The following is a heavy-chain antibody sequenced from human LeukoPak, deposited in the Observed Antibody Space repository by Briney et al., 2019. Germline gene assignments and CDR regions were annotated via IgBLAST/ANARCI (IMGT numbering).Heavy chain of an antibody. Sequence: GGSLRLSCAASGFTFSSYEMNWVRQAPGKGLEWVSYISASGSSIYYADSVKGRFTISRDNAKNSLYLQMNSLRAEDTAVYYCARDRGTTMVRSFDIWGQGTMVSVSS. CDR3: ARDRGTTMVRSFDI. CDR2: ISASGSSI. J-gene: IGHJ3*02. V-gene: IGHV3-48*03. CDR1: GFTFSSYE. D-gene: IGHD4/OR15-4a*01.